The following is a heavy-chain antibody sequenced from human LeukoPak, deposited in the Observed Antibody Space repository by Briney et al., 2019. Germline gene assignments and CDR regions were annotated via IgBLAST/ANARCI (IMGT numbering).Heavy chain of an antibody. CDR3: ARRFDC. J-gene: IGHJ4*02. Sequence: GGSLRLSCAASGFSISTYEMNWVRQAPGKGLEWVSYLSNSGTIYYADSVKGRFTISRDNAKNSLFLQMNSLRAEDTALYYCARRFDCWGQGTLVT. CDR2: LSNSGTI. V-gene: IGHV3-48*03. CDR1: GFSISTYE.